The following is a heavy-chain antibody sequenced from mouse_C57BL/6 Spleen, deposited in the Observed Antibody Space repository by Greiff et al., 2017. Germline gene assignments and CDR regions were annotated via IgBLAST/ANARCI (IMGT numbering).Heavy chain of an antibody. CDR2: INPGSGGT. D-gene: IGHD1-1*01. V-gene: IGHV1-54*01. CDR1: GYAFTNYL. Sequence: QVQLKESGAELVRPGTSVKVSCKASGYAFTNYLIEWVKQRPGQGLEWIGVINPGSGGTNYNETFKGKATLTADKSSSTAYMQLSSLTSEDSAVYFCARATEYYFDYWGQGTTLTVSS. J-gene: IGHJ2*01. CDR3: ARATEYYFDY.